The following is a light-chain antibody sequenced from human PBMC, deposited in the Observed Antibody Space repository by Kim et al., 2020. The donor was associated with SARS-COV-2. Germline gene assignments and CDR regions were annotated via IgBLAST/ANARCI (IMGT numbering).Light chain of an antibody. J-gene: IGKJ1*01. CDR2: GAS. V-gene: IGKV3-20*01. Sequence: PGERAPLSCRASQSVSSSYLAWYQQKPGQAPRLLIYGASSRAIGIPDRFSGSGSGTDFTLTISRLEPEDFAVYYCQQYGSSLTWTFGQGTKVDIK. CDR1: QSVSSSY. CDR3: QQYGSSLTWT.